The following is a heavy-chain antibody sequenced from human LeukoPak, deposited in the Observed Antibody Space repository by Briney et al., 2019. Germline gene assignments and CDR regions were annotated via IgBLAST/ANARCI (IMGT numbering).Heavy chain of an antibody. CDR2: IIPIFGTA. J-gene: IGHJ4*02. Sequence: SVKVSCKASGGTFSSYAISCVRQAPGQGLEWMGGIIPIFGTANYAQKFQGRVTITADESTSTAYMELSSLRSEDTAVYYCARDLAITGTAVVEFFYYWGQGTLVTVSS. D-gene: IGHD1-7*01. CDR3: ARDLAITGTAVVEFFYY. V-gene: IGHV1-69*13. CDR1: GGTFSSYA.